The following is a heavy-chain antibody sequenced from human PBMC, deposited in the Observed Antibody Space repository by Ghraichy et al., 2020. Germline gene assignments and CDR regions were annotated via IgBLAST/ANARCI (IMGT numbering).Heavy chain of an antibody. CDR3: AKAGGTGVGWGRFAP. J-gene: IGHJ5*02. V-gene: IGHV3-23*01. Sequence: GGSLRLSCAASGFTFSGYAMTWVRQTPGRGLEWLSTISEVEGLIHYADSVKGRFTISRDNSKNTVYLQMNSLRADDTAIYYCAKAGGTGVGWGRFAPWGQGILVTVS. D-gene: IGHD1-1*01. CDR2: ISEVEGLI. CDR1: GFTFSGYA.